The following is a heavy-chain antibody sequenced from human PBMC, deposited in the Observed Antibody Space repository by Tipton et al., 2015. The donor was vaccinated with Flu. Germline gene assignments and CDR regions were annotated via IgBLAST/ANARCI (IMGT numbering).Heavy chain of an antibody. J-gene: IGHJ4*02. CDR1: GFSFGDYG. V-gene: IGHV3-49*04. CDR3: ACTVTMRMLYCFDY. D-gene: IGHD4-17*01. CDR2: IRSKDYGGTT. Sequence: SLRLSCTTSGFSFGDYGMTWVRQAPGKGLEWVGFIRSKDYGGTTEYAASVKGRFTISRDNSKRIAFLQMDSLKTEDTGIYYCACTVTMRMLYCFDYWGQGTPVAVAS.